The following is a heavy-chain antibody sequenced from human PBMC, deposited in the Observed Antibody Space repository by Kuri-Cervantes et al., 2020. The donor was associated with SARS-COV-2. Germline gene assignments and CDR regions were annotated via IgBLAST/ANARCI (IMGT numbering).Heavy chain of an antibody. V-gene: IGHV4-34*01. Sequence: SETLSLTCAVYGGSFSGYYWSWIRQPPGKGLEWIGEINHSGSTNYNPSLKSRVTISVDTSKNQFSLKLSSVTAADTAVYYCARLIGYSGYDYSLGYFDYWGQGTLVTVSS. CDR3: ARLIGYSGYDYSLGYFDY. D-gene: IGHD5-12*01. J-gene: IGHJ4*02. CDR2: INHSGST. CDR1: GGSFSGYY.